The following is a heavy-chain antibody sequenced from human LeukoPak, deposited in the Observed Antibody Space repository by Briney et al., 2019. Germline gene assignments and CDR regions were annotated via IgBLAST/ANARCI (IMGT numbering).Heavy chain of an antibody. V-gene: IGHV4-4*07. D-gene: IGHD3-10*01. CDR1: GGSISSYY. J-gene: IGHJ5*02. CDR3: ARDLGFELWFGERGNWFAP. CDR2: IYTSGST. Sequence: PSETLSLTCTVSGGSISSYYWSWIRQPAGKGLEWIGRIYTSGSTNYNPSLKSRVTMSVDTSKNQFSLKLSSVTAADTAVYYCARDLGFELWFGERGNWFAPWGQGTLVTVSS.